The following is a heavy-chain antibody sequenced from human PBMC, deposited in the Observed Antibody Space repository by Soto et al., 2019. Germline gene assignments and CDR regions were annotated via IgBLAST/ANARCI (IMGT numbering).Heavy chain of an antibody. V-gene: IGHV4-31*03. CDR2: IYYSGST. CDR1: GGSISSGGYY. J-gene: IGHJ6*02. D-gene: IGHD2-8*01. Sequence: SETLSLTCTVSGGSISSGGYYWSWIRQHPGKGLEGIGYIYYSGSTYYNPSLKSRVTISVDTSKNQFSLKLSSVTAADTAVYYCARGLSVLRNYYYGMDVWGQGAMVTVSS. CDR3: ARGLSVLRNYYYGMDV.